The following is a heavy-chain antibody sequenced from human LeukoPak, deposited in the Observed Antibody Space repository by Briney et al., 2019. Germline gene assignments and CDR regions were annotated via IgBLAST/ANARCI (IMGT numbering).Heavy chain of an antibody. CDR1: GGSISSGSYY. Sequence: SETLSLTCTVSGGSISSGSYYWSWIRQPAGKGLEWIGRIYTSGSTNYNPSLKSRVTISVDTSKNQFSLKLSSVTAADTAVYYCARDAEMHDAFDIWGQGTLVIVSS. CDR2: IYTSGST. J-gene: IGHJ3*02. D-gene: IGHD5-24*01. V-gene: IGHV4-61*02. CDR3: ARDAEMHDAFDI.